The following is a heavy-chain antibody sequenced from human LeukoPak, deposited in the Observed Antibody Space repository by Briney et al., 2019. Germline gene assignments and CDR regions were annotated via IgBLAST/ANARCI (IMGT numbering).Heavy chain of an antibody. CDR2: IYHSGST. CDR1: GYSISSDYY. J-gene: IGHJ5*02. CDR3: ARTTFGGVGWFDP. D-gene: IGHD3-16*01. V-gene: IGHV4-38-2*01. Sequence: PSETLSLTCAVSGYSISSDYYWGWIRQPPGKGLEWIGIIYHSGSTYYNPSLKSRVIISVDTSKNHFSLKLSSVTAADTPVYYCARTTFGGVGWFDPWGQGTLVTVSS.